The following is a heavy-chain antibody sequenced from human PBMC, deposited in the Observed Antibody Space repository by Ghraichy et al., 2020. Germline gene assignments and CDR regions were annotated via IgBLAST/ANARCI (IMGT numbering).Heavy chain of an antibody. CDR3: ARGGRIMITFGGI. D-gene: IGHD3-16*01. J-gene: IGHJ4*01. V-gene: IGHV3-11*01. CDR2: INSNGRSI. Sequence: GESLNISCAASGFTFSDYYMGWIRQAPGKGLEWISYINSNGRSIKSADSMEGRFTISRDNARSSLFLQINSLRVEDTAVYYCARGGRIMITFGGIWGHGTLVTVSS. CDR1: GFTFSDYY.